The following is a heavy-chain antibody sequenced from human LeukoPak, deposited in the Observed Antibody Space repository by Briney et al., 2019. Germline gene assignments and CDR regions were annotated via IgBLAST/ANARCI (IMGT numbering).Heavy chain of an antibody. D-gene: IGHD6-13*01. CDR3: GRGPSYSSSWYGGGFDY. CDR2: IYTSGST. V-gene: IGHV4-4*07. CDR1: GGSISSYY. J-gene: IGHJ4*02. Sequence: SETLSLTCTVSGGSISSYYWSWIRQPAGKGLEWIGRIYTSGSTNYNPSLKSRVTMSVDTSKNQFSLKLSSVTAADTAVYYCGRGPSYSSSWYGGGFDYWGQGTLVTVSS.